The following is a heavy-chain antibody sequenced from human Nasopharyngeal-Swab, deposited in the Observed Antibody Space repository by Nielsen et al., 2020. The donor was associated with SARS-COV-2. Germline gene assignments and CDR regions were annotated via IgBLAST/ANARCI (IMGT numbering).Heavy chain of an antibody. Sequence: GSLRLSCTVSGCSISSSSYYWGWNRQPPGKGLEWIGSIYYSGSTYYNPSLKSRVTISVDTSKNQFSLKLISVTAADTAVYYCARRPARPGIAVDGTHWGQGTLVTVSS. CDR2: IYYSGST. J-gene: IGHJ4*02. CDR1: GCSISSSSYY. CDR3: ARRPARPGIAVDGTH. V-gene: IGHV4-39*01. D-gene: IGHD6-19*01.